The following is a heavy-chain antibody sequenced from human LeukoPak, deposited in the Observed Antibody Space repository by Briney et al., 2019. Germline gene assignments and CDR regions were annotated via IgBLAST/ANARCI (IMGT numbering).Heavy chain of an antibody. J-gene: IGHJ4*02. Sequence: RASVKVSCTASGYTFTSYGISWVRQAPGQGLEWMGWISAYNGNTNYAQKLQGRVTMTTDTSTSTAYMELRSLRSDDTAVYYCARVSRARSRPNCSSTSCTGVDYWGQGTLVTVSS. CDR1: GYTFTSYG. CDR2: ISAYNGNT. D-gene: IGHD2-2*01. CDR3: ARVSRARSRPNCSSTSCTGVDY. V-gene: IGHV1-18*01.